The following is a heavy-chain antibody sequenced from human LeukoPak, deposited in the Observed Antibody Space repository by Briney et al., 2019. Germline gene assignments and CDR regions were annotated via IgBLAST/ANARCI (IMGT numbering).Heavy chain of an antibody. CDR2: ISSSGTYT. CDR3: ARAPVTTVYSYYYMDV. D-gene: IGHD4-17*01. Sequence: GGSLRLSCAASGFTFSSYSMNWVRQAPGKGLEWVSSISSSGTYTYYADSVKGRFTISRDNAKNSLYLQMSSLTAEDTALYYCARAPVTTVYSYYYMDVWGKGTTVTISS. V-gene: IGHV3-21*01. J-gene: IGHJ6*03. CDR1: GFTFSSYS.